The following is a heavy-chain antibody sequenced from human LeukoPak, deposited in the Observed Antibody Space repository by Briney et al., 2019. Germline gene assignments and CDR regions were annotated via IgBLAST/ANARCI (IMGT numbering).Heavy chain of an antibody. CDR2: IRYDGSNK. D-gene: IGHD6-13*01. Sequence: PGGSLRLSCAASGFTFSSYGMHWVRQAPGKGLEWVAFIRYDGSNKYYADSVKGRFTISRDNSKNTLYLQMNSLRAEDTAVYYCAKDVRLTGYSSSFEAFDYWGQGTLVTVSS. V-gene: IGHV3-30*02. J-gene: IGHJ4*02. CDR1: GFTFSSYG. CDR3: AKDVRLTGYSSSFEAFDY.